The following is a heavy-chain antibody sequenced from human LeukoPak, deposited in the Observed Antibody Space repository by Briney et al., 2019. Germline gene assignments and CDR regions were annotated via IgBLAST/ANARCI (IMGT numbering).Heavy chain of an antibody. CDR3: AVDGDVDTAMTDAFDT. J-gene: IGHJ3*02. CDR1: GGTLSSYA. Sequence: SVKVSCKASGGTLSSYAISWVRPAPGQGLEWMGRIIPILGIAHYTQTLQGTVTITPDESTSTAYMELSRLRSEDTAVYYCAVDGDVDTAMTDAFDTWGQGTMVTVSS. D-gene: IGHD5-18*01. CDR2: IIPILGIA. V-gene: IGHV1-69*04.